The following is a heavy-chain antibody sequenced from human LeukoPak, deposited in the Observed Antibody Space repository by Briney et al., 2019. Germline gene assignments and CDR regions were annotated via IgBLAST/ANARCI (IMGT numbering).Heavy chain of an antibody. CDR1: GFTFSSYS. D-gene: IGHD3-22*01. Sequence: GGSLRLSCAASGFTFSSYSMNWVRQAPGKGLEWVSYISSSSSTIYYADSVKGRFTISRDNAKNSLYLQMNSLRAEDTAVYYCARDMGVYYYDSSGPSPYWGQGTLVTVSS. J-gene: IGHJ4*02. CDR3: ARDMGVYYYDSSGPSPY. V-gene: IGHV3-48*01. CDR2: ISSSSSTI.